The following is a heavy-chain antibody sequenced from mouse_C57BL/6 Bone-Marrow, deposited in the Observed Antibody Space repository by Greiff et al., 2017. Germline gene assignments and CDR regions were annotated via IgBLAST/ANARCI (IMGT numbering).Heavy chain of an antibody. J-gene: IGHJ2*01. CDR1: GYTFTDYY. Sequence: EVKLQQSGPELVKPGASVKISCTASGYTFTDYYMNWVKQSHGKSLEWIGDINPNNGGTSYNQKFKGKATLTVDKSSSTAYMELRSLTSEDSAVYYCVTTVVAYCDYWGQGTTLTVSS. CDR3: VTTVVAYCDY. D-gene: IGHD1-1*01. CDR2: INPNNGGT. V-gene: IGHV1-26*01.